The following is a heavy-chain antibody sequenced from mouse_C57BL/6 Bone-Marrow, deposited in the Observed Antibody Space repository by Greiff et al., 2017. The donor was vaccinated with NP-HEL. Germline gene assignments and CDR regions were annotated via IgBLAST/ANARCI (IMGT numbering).Heavy chain of an antibody. CDR2: IYPGDGDT. CDR1: GYAFSSSW. J-gene: IGHJ4*01. D-gene: IGHD2-3*01. CDR3: ASDGYSIYYYAMDY. V-gene: IGHV1-82*01. Sequence: QVHVKQSGPELVKPGASVKISCKASGYAFSSSWMNWVKQRPGKGLEWIGRIYPGDGDTSYNGKFKGKATLTADKSSSTAYMQLSSLTSEDSAVYFCASDGYSIYYYAMDYWGQGTSVTVSS.